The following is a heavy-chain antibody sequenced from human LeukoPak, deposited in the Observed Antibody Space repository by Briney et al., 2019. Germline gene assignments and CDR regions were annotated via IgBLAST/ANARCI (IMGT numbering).Heavy chain of an antibody. Sequence: GGSLRLSCAASGFTVSSNYMSWVRQAPGKGLEWVSVIYSGGSTYYADSVKGRFTISRDNSKNTLYLQMNSLRAEDTAVYYCARDVTGSSWIDYWGQGTLVTVSS. J-gene: IGHJ4*02. CDR1: GFTVSSNY. V-gene: IGHV3-53*01. CDR2: IYSGGST. CDR3: ARDVTGSSWIDY. D-gene: IGHD6-13*01.